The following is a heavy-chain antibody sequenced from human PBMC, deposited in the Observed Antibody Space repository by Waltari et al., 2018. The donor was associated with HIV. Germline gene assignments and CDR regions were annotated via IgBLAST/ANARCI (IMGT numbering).Heavy chain of an antibody. CDR2: MNPNSGDT. CDR1: GDNFNSYD. J-gene: IGHJ4*02. V-gene: IGHV1-8*01. D-gene: IGHD6-19*01. CDR3: VRAAIYSRGCFDY. Sequence: QVQLVQSGAEVKKPGASVKVSCKASGDNFNSYDINWVRQATGQGLEWMGWMNPNSGDTGYAQKFQGRITMTSNTSISTVYMELSSLTSEETAVYYCVRAAIYSRGCFDYWGQGTLVTVSS.